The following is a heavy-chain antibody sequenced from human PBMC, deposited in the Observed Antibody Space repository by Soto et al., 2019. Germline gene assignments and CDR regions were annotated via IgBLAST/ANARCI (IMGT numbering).Heavy chain of an antibody. CDR3: ARQRLLRLKPDFDI. D-gene: IGHD2-21*02. J-gene: IGHJ4*02. CDR2: MYYSGSS. V-gene: IGHV4-39*01. CDR1: GGSTSDKSYF. Sequence: PSETLSLTCAVSGGSTSDKSYFWGGVRQSPGKGLEWIGSMYYSGSSYYNPSLKSRVAISVDTSKNQFSLKLRSVTAADTAVYFCARQRLLRLKPDFDIWGQGTLVTVSS.